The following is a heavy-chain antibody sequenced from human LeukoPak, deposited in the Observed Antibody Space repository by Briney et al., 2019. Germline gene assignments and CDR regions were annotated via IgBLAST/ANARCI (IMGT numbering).Heavy chain of an antibody. CDR2: DGSGT. J-gene: IGHJ4*02. V-gene: IGHV3-74*01. D-gene: IGHD3-10*01. CDR1: GFTFSGHW. CDR3: ARGNFYSGSGSSPLDY. Sequence: GGSLRLSCAVSGFTFSGHWMFWVRQAPGKGLEWVSSDGSGTGYTDSVKGRFTVSKDNARNTLYLQMNSLRAEDTAVYYCARGNFYSGSGSSPLDYWGQGTLVTVSS.